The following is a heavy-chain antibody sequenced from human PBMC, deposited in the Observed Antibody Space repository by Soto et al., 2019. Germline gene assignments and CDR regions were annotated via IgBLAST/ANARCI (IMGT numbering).Heavy chain of an antibody. J-gene: IGHJ6*02. CDR2: INSDGSST. V-gene: IGHV3-74*01. CDR3: ARGGGGQLVLGDYYYGMDV. Sequence: EVQLVESGGGLVQPGGSLRLSCAASGFTFSSYWMHWVRQAPGKGLVWVSRINSDGSSTSYADSVKGRFTISRDNAKNTLYLQMNSLRAEDTAVYYCARGGGGQLVLGDYYYGMDVWGQGTTVTVSS. CDR1: GFTFSSYW. D-gene: IGHD6-6*01.